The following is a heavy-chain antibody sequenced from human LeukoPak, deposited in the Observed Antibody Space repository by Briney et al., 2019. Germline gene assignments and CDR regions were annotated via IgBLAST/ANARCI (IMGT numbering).Heavy chain of an antibody. J-gene: IGHJ6*02. V-gene: IGHV3-21*01. CDR3: ARPSFYCSSTSCPPYIYYYYDMDV. CDR1: GFTFSSYS. D-gene: IGHD2-2*01. CDR2: ISSSSSYI. Sequence: PGGSLRLSCAASGFTFSSYSMNWVRQAPGKGLEWVSSISSSSSYIYYTDSVKGRFTISRDNAKNSLYLQMNSLRAEDTAVYFCARPSFYCSSTSCPPYIYYYYDMDVWGQGTMVTVSS.